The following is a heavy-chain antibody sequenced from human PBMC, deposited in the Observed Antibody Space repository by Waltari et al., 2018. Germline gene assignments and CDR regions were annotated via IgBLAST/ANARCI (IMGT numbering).Heavy chain of an antibody. J-gene: IGHJ4*02. CDR2: VTIDGCST. V-gene: IGHV3-74*01. Sequence: EVQLVESGGGLVQPGGSLRLSCAASGFTFGSYWMHWVRQAPGKGLVWVSRVTIDGCSTTYADSVKGRFTISRDNARNTLYLQMNSLRAEDTAVYYCARDGHGTVDFDLWGQGTVVTVSS. CDR1: GFTFGSYW. CDR3: ARDGHGTVDFDL.